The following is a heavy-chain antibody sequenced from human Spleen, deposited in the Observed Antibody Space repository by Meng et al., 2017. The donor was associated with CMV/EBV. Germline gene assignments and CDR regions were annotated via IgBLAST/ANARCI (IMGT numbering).Heavy chain of an antibody. V-gene: IGHV2-5*01. Sequence: SGPTLVKPTQTLTLTCTFSGFSVSTSGVGVGWIRQSPGKALEWLGLIYWNDDKRYSPSLKTRLTITKDTSKIPVVLTMTNMDPVDTGTYYCAHRRSRYSSSSSTYYYYGVDVWGQGTTVTVSS. CDR3: AHRRSRYSSSSSTYYYYGVDV. CDR1: GFSVSTSGVG. D-gene: IGHD6-6*01. J-gene: IGHJ6*02. CDR2: IYWNDDK.